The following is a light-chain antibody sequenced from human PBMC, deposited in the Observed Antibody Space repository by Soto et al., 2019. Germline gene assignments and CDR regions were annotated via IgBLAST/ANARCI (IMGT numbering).Light chain of an antibody. CDR1: SSDVGGYNY. V-gene: IGLV2-14*01. CDR3: RSYTSSSTLV. CDR2: DVS. J-gene: IGLJ2*01. Sequence: QSALTQPASVSGSPGQSITISCTGTSSDVGGYNYVSWYQQHPGKAPKLMIYDVSNRPSGVSNRFSGSTSGNTASLTISGLQAEAEVDYYCRSYTSSSTLVFGGGTKLTVL.